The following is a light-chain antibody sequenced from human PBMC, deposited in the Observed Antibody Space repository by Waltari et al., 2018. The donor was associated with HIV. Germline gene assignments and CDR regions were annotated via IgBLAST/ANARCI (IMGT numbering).Light chain of an antibody. CDR2: GAS. J-gene: IGKJ1*01. Sequence: EIVMTQSPATLSVSPGERAPLSCRASQSVKNNLAWYQQKPGQAPRILFYGASTRVTGIPARFSGSGSETEFTLTISSLQSEDFAVYYCQQYNNWPGTFGQGTKVEIE. CDR1: QSVKNN. V-gene: IGKV3-15*01. CDR3: QQYNNWPGT.